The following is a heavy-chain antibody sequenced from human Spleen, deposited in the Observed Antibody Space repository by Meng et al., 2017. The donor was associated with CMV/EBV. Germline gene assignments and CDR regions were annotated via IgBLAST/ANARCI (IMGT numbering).Heavy chain of an antibody. CDR3: ARGGGYCSSTSCYTWWYFDL. D-gene: IGHD2-2*02. CDR1: GFTFSDYY. J-gene: IGHJ2*01. Sequence: GESLKISCAASGFTFSDYYMSWIRQAPGKGLEWVSYISSSGSTIYYADSVKGRFTISRDNAKNTLYVQMNSLRAEDTAVYYCARGGGYCSSTSCYTWWYFDLWGRGTLVTVSS. CDR2: ISSSGSTI. V-gene: IGHV3-11*04.